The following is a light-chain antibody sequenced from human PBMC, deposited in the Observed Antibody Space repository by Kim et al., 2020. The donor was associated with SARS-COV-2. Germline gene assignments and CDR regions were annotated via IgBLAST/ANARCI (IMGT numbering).Light chain of an antibody. Sequence: DIQMTQSPSSLSASVGDRVTITCRASQSISSYLNWYQHKPGQAPKLLMYDASSLQSGVPSRFNGSGFGTDFTLTISSLQPEDFATYYCQQSYTTGYSFGQGTKLEI. V-gene: IGKV1-39*01. J-gene: IGKJ2*01. CDR2: DAS. CDR3: QQSYTTGYS. CDR1: QSISSY.